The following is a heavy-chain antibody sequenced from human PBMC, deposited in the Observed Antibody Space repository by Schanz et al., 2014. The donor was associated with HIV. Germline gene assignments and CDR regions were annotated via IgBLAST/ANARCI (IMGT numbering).Heavy chain of an antibody. CDR3: AREKTTLNWFDP. CDR1: GYTFSNHD. CDR2: ISTSNGNT. J-gene: IGHJ5*02. Sequence: QLVQSGAEVKKPGASVKVSCKASGYTFSNHDINWVRQAPGQGLEWMGWISTSNGNTNYAQKFQGRVTMTTDTSTSTAYMELRSLRSDDTAVYYCAREKTTLNWFDPWGQGTLVTVSS. V-gene: IGHV1-18*01. D-gene: IGHD4-4*01.